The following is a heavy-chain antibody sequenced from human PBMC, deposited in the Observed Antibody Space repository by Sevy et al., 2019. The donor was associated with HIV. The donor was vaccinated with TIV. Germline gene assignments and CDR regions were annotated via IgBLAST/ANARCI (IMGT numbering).Heavy chain of an antibody. Sequence: GGSLRLSCAASGFTFSSYGMHWVRQAPGKGLEWVAVISYDGSNKYYADSVKGRLTISEENSKNTLYQQMNSLGAEDTAGYYCAKDQSRYYGSGSYRYGMDVWGQGTTVTVSS. CDR2: ISYDGSNK. CDR1: GFTFSSYG. V-gene: IGHV3-30*18. J-gene: IGHJ6*02. D-gene: IGHD3-10*01. CDR3: AKDQSRYYGSGSYRYGMDV.